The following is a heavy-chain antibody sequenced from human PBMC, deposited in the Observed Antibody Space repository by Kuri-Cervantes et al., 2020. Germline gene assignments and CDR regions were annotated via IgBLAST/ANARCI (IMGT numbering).Heavy chain of an antibody. D-gene: IGHD2-15*01. CDR3: ARGAGRYCSGGSCYYFDY. CDR2: IWYDGSNK. CDR1: GFTFSSYG. V-gene: IGHV3-33*01. J-gene: IGHJ4*02. Sequence: GESLKISCAASGFTFSSYGMHWVRQAPGKGLEWVTIIWYDGSNKYYADSVKGRFTISRDNSKNTLSLQMNSLRAEDTAVYYCARGAGRYCSGGSCYYFDYWGQGTLVTVSS.